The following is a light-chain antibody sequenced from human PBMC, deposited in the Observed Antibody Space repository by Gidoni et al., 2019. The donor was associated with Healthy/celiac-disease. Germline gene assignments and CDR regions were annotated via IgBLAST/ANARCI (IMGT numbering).Light chain of an antibody. CDR1: QSILYSSNNNNY. CDR3: QQYYGTPIT. CDR2: WAS. J-gene: IGKJ5*01. V-gene: IGKV4-1*01. Sequence: DIVMTQSPYSLAVSLCARATINCKSSQSILYSSNNNNYLAWYQQKPGQPPKLLIYWASTRESGVPDRCSGSGSGTDFTITISSMQAEDVAVYYCQQYYGTPITFXQXTRLEIK.